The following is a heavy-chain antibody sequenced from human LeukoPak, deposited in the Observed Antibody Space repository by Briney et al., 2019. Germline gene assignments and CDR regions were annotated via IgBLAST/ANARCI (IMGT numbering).Heavy chain of an antibody. J-gene: IGHJ4*02. CDR2: INHSGST. V-gene: IGHV4-34*01. CDR1: GFTFSSYG. Sequence: GSLRLSCAASGFTFSSYGMHWVRQPPGKGLEWIGEINHSGSTNYNPSLKSRVTISVDTSKNQFSLKLSSVTAADTAVYYCARGRPAALDYWGQGTLVTVSS. CDR3: ARGRPAALDY. D-gene: IGHD6-13*01.